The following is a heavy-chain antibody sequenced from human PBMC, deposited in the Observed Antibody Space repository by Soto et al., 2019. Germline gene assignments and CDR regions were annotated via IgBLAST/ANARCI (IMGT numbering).Heavy chain of an antibody. V-gene: IGHV4-59*01. Sequence: PSETLSLTCTESGGSISSYYWSWIRQPPGKGLEWIGYIYYSGSTNYNPSLKSRVTISVDTSKNQFSLKLSSVTAADTAMYYCARVVAATRTFDYWGQGTLVTVSS. CDR2: IYYSGST. J-gene: IGHJ4*02. CDR1: GGSISSYY. CDR3: ARVVAATRTFDY. D-gene: IGHD2-15*01.